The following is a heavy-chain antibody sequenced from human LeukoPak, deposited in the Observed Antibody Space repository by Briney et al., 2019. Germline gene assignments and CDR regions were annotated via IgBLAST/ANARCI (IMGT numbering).Heavy chain of an antibody. CDR1: GFTLSVYT. CDR3: ARGVYSSGWYEAFDI. V-gene: IGHV3-69-1*01. D-gene: IGHD6-19*01. CDR2: ISSSGTL. Sequence: PGGSLRLSCAASGFTLSVYTMNWVRQSPGKGLEWVSTISSSGTLHYTDSVKGRFTISRDNAKNSLYLQMNSLRAEDTAVYYCARGVYSSGWYEAFDIWGQGTMVTVSS. J-gene: IGHJ3*02.